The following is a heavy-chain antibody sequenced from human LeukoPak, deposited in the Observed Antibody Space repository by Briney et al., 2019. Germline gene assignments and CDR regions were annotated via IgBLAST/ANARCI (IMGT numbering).Heavy chain of an antibody. Sequence: SQTLSLTCTVSGGSISSGDYYWSWIRQPPGKGLEWIGYIYYSGSTYYNPSLKSRVTISVDTSKNQFSLKLSSVTAADTAVYYCARGAGDFWSGYYFDYWGQGTLVTVSS. J-gene: IGHJ4*02. V-gene: IGHV4-30-4*01. CDR2: IYYSGST. D-gene: IGHD3-3*01. CDR3: ARGAGDFWSGYYFDY. CDR1: GGSISSGDYY.